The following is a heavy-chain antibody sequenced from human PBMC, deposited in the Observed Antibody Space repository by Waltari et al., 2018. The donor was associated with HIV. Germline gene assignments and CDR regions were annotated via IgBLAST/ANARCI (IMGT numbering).Heavy chain of an antibody. V-gene: IGHV3-33*01. J-gene: IGHJ4*02. CDR3: ARADCGGDCYFDF. Sequence: QVPLVESGGGVVQPGRSLSLSGAASGFPFRSYGIQGPRQAPGKGLEWVAVIWYDGSNEYYGDSVKGRFTVSRDNSKNMVYLQMNSLRAEDTAMYHCARADCGGDCYFDFWGQGTPVTVSS. D-gene: IGHD2-21*02. CDR1: GFPFRSYG. CDR2: IWYDGSNE.